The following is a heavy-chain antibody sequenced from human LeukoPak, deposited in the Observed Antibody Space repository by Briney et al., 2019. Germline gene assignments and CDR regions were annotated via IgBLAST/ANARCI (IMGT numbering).Heavy chain of an antibody. CDR1: GFTFSSYE. J-gene: IGHJ4*02. CDR2: ISSSGSTI. Sequence: PGGSLRLSCAASGFTFSSYELNWVRQAPGKGLEWVSYISSSGSTIKYADSVKGRFTISRGSAKNSLYLQMNSLRAEDTAVYYCARDLLGWELHYFDYWGQGTLVTVSS. D-gene: IGHD1-26*01. CDR3: ARDLLGWELHYFDY. V-gene: IGHV3-48*03.